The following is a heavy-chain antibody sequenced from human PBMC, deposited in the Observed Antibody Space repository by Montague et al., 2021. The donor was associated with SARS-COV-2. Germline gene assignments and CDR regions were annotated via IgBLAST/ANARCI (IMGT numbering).Heavy chain of an antibody. CDR3: ARDRTYCSGGSCLYYYYYGMDV. CDR1: GFTFSSYW. J-gene: IGHJ6*02. V-gene: IGHV3-7*01. D-gene: IGHD2-15*01. Sequence: RLSWSASGFTFSSYWMSWVRQAPGKGLEWVANIKQDGSEKYYVDSVKGRFTISRDNAKNSLYLQMNSLRTEDTAVYYCARDRTYCSGGSCLYYYYYGMDVWGQGTTATVSS. CDR2: IKQDGSEK.